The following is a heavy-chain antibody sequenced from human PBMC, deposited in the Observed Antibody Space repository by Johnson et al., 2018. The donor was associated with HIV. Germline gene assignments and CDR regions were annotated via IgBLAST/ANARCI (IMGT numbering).Heavy chain of an antibody. D-gene: IGHD3-16*01. V-gene: IGHV3-7*04. CDR1: GFTVSRNY. CDR3: ARGRGALDI. CDR2: INQDGSEM. Sequence: VQLVESGGGLVQPGGSLRLPCAASGFTVSRNYTSSVRQAPGKGLAWVANINQDGSEMYYVDSVKGRFTISRDNANNSLYVQMNSLRAEDTAVYYCARGRGALDIWGQGTMVTVSS. J-gene: IGHJ3*02.